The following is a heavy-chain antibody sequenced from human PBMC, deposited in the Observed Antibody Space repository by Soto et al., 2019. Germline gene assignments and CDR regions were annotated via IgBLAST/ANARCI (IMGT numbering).Heavy chain of an antibody. Sequence: ASVKVSCKASGYTFTSYAMHWVRQAPGQRLEWMGWINAGNGNTKYSQKFQGRVTVTRDTSASTAYMELSSLRSEDAAVYYCAGGGSYSYYFDYWGQGALVTVSS. D-gene: IGHD1-26*01. CDR3: AGGGSYSYYFDY. CDR1: GYTFTSYA. CDR2: INAGNGNT. J-gene: IGHJ4*02. V-gene: IGHV1-3*01.